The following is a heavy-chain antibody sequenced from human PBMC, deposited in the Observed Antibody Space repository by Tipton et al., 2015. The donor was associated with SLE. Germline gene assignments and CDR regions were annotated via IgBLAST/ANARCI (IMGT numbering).Heavy chain of an antibody. CDR1: GGSISSYY. J-gene: IGHJ4*02. CDR3: ALGGSSIVY. V-gene: IGHV4-59*01. D-gene: IGHD6-6*01. CDR2: IYYSGST. Sequence: TLSLTCTVSGGSISSYYWSWIRQPPGKGLEWIGYIYYSGSTNYNPSLKSRVTISIDTSKNQFSLNLTSVTAADTAVYYCALGGSSIVYWGQGTLVPVSS.